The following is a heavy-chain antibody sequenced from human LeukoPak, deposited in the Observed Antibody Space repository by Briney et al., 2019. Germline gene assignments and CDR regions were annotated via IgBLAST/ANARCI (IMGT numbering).Heavy chain of an antibody. V-gene: IGHV3-21*01. Sequence: GGSLRLSCAASGFTFSSYSMNLVRQAPGKGLEWVSSISSSSSYIYYADSVKGRFTISRDNAKNSLYLQMNSLRAEDTAVYYCGRGSRLKYRHSSSFYYYYMDVWGKGTTVTVSS. CDR2: ISSSSSYI. CDR3: GRGSRLKYRHSSSFYYYYMDV. CDR1: GFTFSSYS. D-gene: IGHD6-6*01. J-gene: IGHJ6*03.